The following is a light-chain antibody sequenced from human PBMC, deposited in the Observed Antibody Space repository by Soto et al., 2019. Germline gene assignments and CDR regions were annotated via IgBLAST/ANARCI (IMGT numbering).Light chain of an antibody. CDR3: SSWTSSSTYV. J-gene: IGLJ1*01. V-gene: IGLV2-14*01. CDR2: DVS. Sequence: QSALTQPASVSGSPGQSIAISCTGTSSDVGGYNYVSWYQQHPGKAPKLVIYDVSNRPSGVSNRFSGSKSVNTASLTISGLQAEDEADYYCSSWTSSSTYVFGTGTKVTVL. CDR1: SSDVGGYNY.